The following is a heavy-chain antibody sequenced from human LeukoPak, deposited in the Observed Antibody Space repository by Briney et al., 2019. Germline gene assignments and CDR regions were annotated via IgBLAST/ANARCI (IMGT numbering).Heavy chain of an antibody. CDR3: ARSEPIVVAWYFDL. V-gene: IGHV1-18*01. J-gene: IGHJ2*01. Sequence: ASGTVSCRASTYTFTSYGINWVRQAPGQGREWMGWISAYNGNTNYAQKLQGRVTMTTDTSTSTAYMELRSLRSDDTAVYYCARSEPIVVAWYFDLWGRGTLVTVSS. D-gene: IGHD3-22*01. CDR1: TYTFTSYG. CDR2: ISAYNGNT.